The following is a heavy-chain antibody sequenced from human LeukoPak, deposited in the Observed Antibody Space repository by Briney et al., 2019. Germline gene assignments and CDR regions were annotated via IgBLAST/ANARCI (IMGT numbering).Heavy chain of an antibody. D-gene: IGHD2-15*01. CDR2: INPNSGGT. Sequence: GASVKVSCKASGYTFTGYYMHWVRQAPGQGLEWMGWINPNSGGTNYAQKFQGRVTMTRDTSISTAYMELSRLRSDDTAVYYCARLYCSGGSCYPPYYFDYWGQGTLVTVSS. CDR1: GYTFTGYY. CDR3: ARLYCSGGSCYPPYYFDY. V-gene: IGHV1-2*02. J-gene: IGHJ4*02.